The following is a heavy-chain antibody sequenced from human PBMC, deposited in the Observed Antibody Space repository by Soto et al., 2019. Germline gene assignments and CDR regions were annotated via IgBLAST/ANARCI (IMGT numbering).Heavy chain of an antibody. J-gene: IGHJ4*02. V-gene: IGHV4-4*02. Sequence: SETLSLTCAVSSGSISSSNWWSWVRQPPGKGLEWIGEIYHSGSTNYNPSLKSRVTISVDKSKNQFSRKLSSVTAADTAVYYCARGVGYDYIWGSYRESYYFDYWGQGTLVTVSS. CDR3: ARGVGYDYIWGSYRESYYFDY. D-gene: IGHD3-16*02. CDR1: SGSISSSNW. CDR2: IYHSGST.